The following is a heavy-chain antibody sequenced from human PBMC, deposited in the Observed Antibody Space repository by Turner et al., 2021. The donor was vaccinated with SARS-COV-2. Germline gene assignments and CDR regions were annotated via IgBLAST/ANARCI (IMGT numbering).Heavy chain of an antibody. CDR3: ARPRDYYYYMDV. J-gene: IGHJ6*03. V-gene: IGHV1-2*02. Sequence: QVQLVQSGAEVKKPGASVKVSCKASGYTFTGYYMHWVRQAPGQGLEWMGWINPNSGGTNNAQKFQGRVTMTRDTSISTAYMELSRLRSDDTAVYYCARPRDYYYYMDVWGKGTTVTVSS. CDR2: INPNSGGT. CDR1: GYTFTGYY.